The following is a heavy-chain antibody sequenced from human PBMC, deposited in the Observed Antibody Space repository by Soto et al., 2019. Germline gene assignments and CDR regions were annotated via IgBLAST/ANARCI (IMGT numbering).Heavy chain of an antibody. V-gene: IGHV3-21*01. CDR1: GFTFRTYT. Sequence: GGSLRLSCISSGFTFRTYTMNWVRQAPGKGLEWVSGIRGFSPYTFYAESVKGRFTISRDNAKNSLYLQMDSLRAEDTAVYYCARDRGYDAHDYYYNAMDVWGQGTTVTVSS. CDR2: IRGFSPYT. CDR3: ARDRGYDAHDYYYNAMDV. D-gene: IGHD3-10*01. J-gene: IGHJ6*02.